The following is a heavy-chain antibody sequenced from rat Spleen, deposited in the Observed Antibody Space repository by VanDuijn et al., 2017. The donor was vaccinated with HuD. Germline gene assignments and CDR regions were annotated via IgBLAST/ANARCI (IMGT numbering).Heavy chain of an antibody. CDR3: ATLDGTYYHARSGVMDA. CDR1: GFTFSDYI. CDR2: IIYDGSRT. V-gene: IGHV5S10*01. J-gene: IGHJ4*01. D-gene: IGHD1-12*02. Sequence: EVQLVESGGGLVQPGRSLKLSCAASGFTFSDYIMAWVRQAPKKGLEWVATIIYDGSRTYYRDSVKGRFTISRDNAKSTLYLQMDSLRSEDTATYYCATLDGTYYHARSGVMDAWGQGASVTVSS.